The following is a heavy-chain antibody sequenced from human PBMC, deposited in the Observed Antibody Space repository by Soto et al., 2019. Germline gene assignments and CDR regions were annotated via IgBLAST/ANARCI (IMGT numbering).Heavy chain of an antibody. CDR3: ARDSGNVLRFLEWFPDYYYGMDV. D-gene: IGHD3-3*01. J-gene: IGHJ6*02. CDR1: GFTFSSYA. Sequence: GGSLRLSCAASGFTFSSYAMHWVRQAPGKGLEWVAVISYDGSNKYYADSVKGRFTISRDNSKNTLYLQMNSLRAEDTAVYYCARDSGNVLRFLEWFPDYYYGMDVWGQGTTVTAP. V-gene: IGHV3-30-3*01. CDR2: ISYDGSNK.